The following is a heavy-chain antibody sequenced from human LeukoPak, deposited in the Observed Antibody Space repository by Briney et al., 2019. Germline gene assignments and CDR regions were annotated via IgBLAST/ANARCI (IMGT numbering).Heavy chain of an antibody. CDR3: AHRRDRYGSGRAGFDY. J-gene: IGHJ4*02. Sequence: SGPTLVKPTQTLTLTCTFSGFSLSTSGVGVGWIRQPPGKALEWLALIYWDDDKRYSPSLKSRPTITKDTSKNQVVLTMTNMDPVDTATYYCAHRRDRYGSGRAGFDYWGQGTLVTVSS. V-gene: IGHV2-5*02. CDR1: GFSLSTSGVG. CDR2: IYWDDDK. D-gene: IGHD3-10*01.